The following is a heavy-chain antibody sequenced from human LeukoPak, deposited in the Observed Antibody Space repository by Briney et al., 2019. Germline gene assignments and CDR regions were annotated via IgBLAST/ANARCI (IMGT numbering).Heavy chain of an antibody. Sequence: SVKVSCKASGGTFSSYAISWVRQAPGQGLEWMGRIIPILGIANYAQKFQGRVTITADKSTSTAYMELSSLRSEDTAVYYCASSTFRGCSGGSCYSNYYYGMDVWGQGTTVTVSS. D-gene: IGHD2-15*01. CDR2: IIPILGIA. CDR1: GGTFSSYA. CDR3: ASSTFRGCSGGSCYSNYYYGMDV. J-gene: IGHJ6*02. V-gene: IGHV1-69*04.